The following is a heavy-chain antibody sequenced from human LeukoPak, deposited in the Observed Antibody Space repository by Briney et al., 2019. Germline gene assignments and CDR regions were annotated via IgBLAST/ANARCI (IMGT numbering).Heavy chain of an antibody. CDR3: ARDLVTVTKGFDI. Sequence: SEALSLTCAVSDDSFSSHYWTWIRQPPGKGLEWIGYISYIGSTNYNPSLKSRVTISIDTSKNQFSLKLTSVTAADTAVYYCARDLVTVTKGFDIWGQGTMVSVSS. D-gene: IGHD4-17*01. CDR2: ISYIGST. V-gene: IGHV4-59*11. CDR1: DDSFSSHY. J-gene: IGHJ3*02.